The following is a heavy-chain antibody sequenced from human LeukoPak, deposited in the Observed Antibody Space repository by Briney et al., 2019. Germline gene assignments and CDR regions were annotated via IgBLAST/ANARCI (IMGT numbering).Heavy chain of an antibody. Sequence: PGGSLTLSCAASGFTFSSYEMNWVRQAPGKGLEWVSYISSSGSTIYYADSVKGRFTISRDNAKNSLYLQMNSLRAEDTAVYYWARVGDSSGYYLWHYYYYYMDVWGKGTTVTVSS. V-gene: IGHV3-48*03. CDR3: ARVGDSSGYYLWHYYYYYMDV. CDR2: ISSSGSTI. D-gene: IGHD3-22*01. CDR1: GFTFSSYE. J-gene: IGHJ6*03.